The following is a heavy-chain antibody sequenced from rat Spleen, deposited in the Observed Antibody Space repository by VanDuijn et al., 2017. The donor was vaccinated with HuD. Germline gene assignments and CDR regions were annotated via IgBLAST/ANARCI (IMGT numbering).Heavy chain of an antibody. CDR3: ARYNSGYFDY. V-gene: IGHV2-30*01. J-gene: IGHJ2*01. D-gene: IGHD4-3*01. Sequence: QVQLKESGPGLVQPSQTLSLTCTVSGFSLTSYNVHWVRQPTGKGLEWMGVIWTGGSTDYNSALKSRLSISRDTSKSQVFLKMNSLQTEDIATYYCARYNSGYFDYWGQGVMVTVSS. CDR2: IWTGGST. CDR1: GFSLTSYN.